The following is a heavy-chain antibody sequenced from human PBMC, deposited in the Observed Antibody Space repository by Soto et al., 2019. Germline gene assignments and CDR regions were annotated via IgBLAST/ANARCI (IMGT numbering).Heavy chain of an antibody. CDR1: GGSINSGDYY. J-gene: IGHJ4*02. CDR2: IYYSGST. CDR3: ARDLSYSSGH. D-gene: IGHD3-10*01. Sequence: SVTLSLTCTVSGGSINSGDYYWSWIRQHPGKGLEWIGYIYYSGSTYYNPSLKSRVTISVDTSQSQFSLKLSSVTAADTAVYYCARDLSYSSGHWGQGTLVPVSS. V-gene: IGHV4-31*03.